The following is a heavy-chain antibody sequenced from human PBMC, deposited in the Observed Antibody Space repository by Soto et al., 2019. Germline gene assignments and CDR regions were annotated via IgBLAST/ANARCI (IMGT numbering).Heavy chain of an antibody. J-gene: IGHJ4*02. Sequence: PWETLSLTCTVSGGSISSYYWSWIRQPPGKGLEWIGYIYYSGSTNYNPSLKSRVIISVDTSKNQFSLKLSSVTAADTAVYYCARGGRSSWYPYFDYWGQGTLVTVSS. CDR3: ARGGRSSWYPYFDY. CDR1: GGSISSYY. CDR2: IYYSGST. V-gene: IGHV4-59*01. D-gene: IGHD6-13*01.